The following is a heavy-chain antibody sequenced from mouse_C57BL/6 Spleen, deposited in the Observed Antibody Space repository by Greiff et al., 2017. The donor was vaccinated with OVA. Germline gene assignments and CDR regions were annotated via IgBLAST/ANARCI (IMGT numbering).Heavy chain of an antibody. Sequence: QVQLQQPGAELVKPGASVQLSCKASGYTFTSSWMHWVKQRPGRGLVWLGRIVPNSGGTKYNEKFKSKATLTVDKPSSTAYMQLSSLTSEDTAVYYCARERSSSYAMDYWGQGTSVTVPS. J-gene: IGHJ4*01. CDR3: ARERSSSYAMDY. CDR1: GYTFTSSW. V-gene: IGHV1-72*01. CDR2: IVPNSGGT. D-gene: IGHD1-1*01.